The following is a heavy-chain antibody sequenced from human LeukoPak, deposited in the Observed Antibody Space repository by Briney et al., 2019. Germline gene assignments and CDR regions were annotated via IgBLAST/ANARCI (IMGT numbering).Heavy chain of an antibody. V-gene: IGHV3-9*03. J-gene: IGHJ4*02. Sequence: GGSLRLSCAASGFTFRYYAMHWVRQAPGKGLEWVSGISWNSGSIGYADSVKGRFTISRDNAKNSLYLQMNSLRAEDMALYYCAKGGYCSSTSCYLDYWGQGTLVTVSS. CDR1: GFTFRYYA. CDR2: ISWNSGSI. D-gene: IGHD2-2*01. CDR3: AKGGYCSSTSCYLDY.